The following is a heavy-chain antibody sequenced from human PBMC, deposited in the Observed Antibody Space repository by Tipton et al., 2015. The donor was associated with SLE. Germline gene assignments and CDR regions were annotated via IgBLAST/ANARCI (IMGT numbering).Heavy chain of an antibody. Sequence: ILSLTCTISGASINSSNYFWGWIRQPPGKGLGGIGNVYHSGKTYYNPSLESRVTISVDTSKNQFSLKLASVTAADTAVHYCARAGYGGNSGTYFDYWGQGSLVTVSS. CDR3: ARAGYGGNSGTYFDY. V-gene: IGHV4-39*07. CDR1: GASINSSNYF. D-gene: IGHD4-23*01. CDR2: VYHSGKT. J-gene: IGHJ4*02.